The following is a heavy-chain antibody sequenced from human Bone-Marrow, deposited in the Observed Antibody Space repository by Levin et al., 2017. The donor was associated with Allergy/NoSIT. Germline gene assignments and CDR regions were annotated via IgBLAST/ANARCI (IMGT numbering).Heavy chain of an antibody. CDR2: INEDGSGK. D-gene: IGHD1-1*01. V-gene: IGHV3-7*03. J-gene: IGHJ5*02. CDR1: GLPFSSTW. CDR3: VKHSNWAFWFDP. Sequence: LSLTCAASGLPFSSTWMTWVRQAPGKGLEWVAQINEDGSGKYYVDSVKGRFTISRDNAKNSLYLQMNSLSAGDAAVYYCVKHSNWAFWFDPWGQGTLVTVSS.